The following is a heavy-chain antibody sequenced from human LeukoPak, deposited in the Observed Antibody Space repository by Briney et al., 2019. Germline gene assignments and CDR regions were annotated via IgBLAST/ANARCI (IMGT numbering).Heavy chain of an antibody. CDR1: GFTFSSYA. CDR3: ARDREEYLDY. Sequence: PGGSLRLSCAASGFTFSSYAMHWVRQAPGKGLEWVAVISYDGSNKYYADSVKGRFTISRDNSKNTLYLQMNSLRAEDTAVYYCARDREEYLDYWGQGTLVTVSS. V-gene: IGHV3-30*04. D-gene: IGHD3-10*01. J-gene: IGHJ4*02. CDR2: ISYDGSNK.